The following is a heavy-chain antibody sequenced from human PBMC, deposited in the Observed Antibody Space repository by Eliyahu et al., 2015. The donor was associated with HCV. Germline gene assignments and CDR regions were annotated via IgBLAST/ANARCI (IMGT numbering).Heavy chain of an antibody. J-gene: IGHJ6*02. Sequence: QAQLMESGGGVAQPGRSLRLSCAAPGFRFSGYGMXWFRQPPGKGLEWVALVWYDGSQEYYVDSAKGRFTISRDNPRNTLSLQMNSLRVEDTAVYYCVRWNGDLPSFDVWGQGTTVTVSS. D-gene: IGHD1-1*01. V-gene: IGHV3-33*01. CDR3: VRWNGDLPSFDV. CDR1: GFRFSGYG. CDR2: VWYDGSQE.